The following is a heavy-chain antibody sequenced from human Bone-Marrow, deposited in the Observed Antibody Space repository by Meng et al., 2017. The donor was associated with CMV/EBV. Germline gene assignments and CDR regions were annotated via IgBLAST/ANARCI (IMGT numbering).Heavy chain of an antibody. CDR1: GFKFSDQF. CDR2: SRNTASRYTT. CDR3: VRGYHGFDS. D-gene: IGHD2-15*01. J-gene: IGHJ4*02. Sequence: CAASGFKFSDQFMDWVRPAPGKGLQWVGRSRNTASRYTTDYAASVKDRFIISRDDSKDSLYLQMNSLKAEDTAVYYCVRGYHGFDSWGQGTLVTVSS. V-gene: IGHV3-72*01.